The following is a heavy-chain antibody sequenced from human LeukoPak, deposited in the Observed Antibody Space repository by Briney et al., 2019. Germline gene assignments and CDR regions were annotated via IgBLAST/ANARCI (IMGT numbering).Heavy chain of an antibody. J-gene: IGHJ4*02. D-gene: IGHD6-13*01. CDR3: ARGVAAAGTADY. CDR2: INPNSGGT. CDR1: GDTFTGYY. V-gene: IGHV1-2*02. Sequence: ASLKLSCKASGDTFTGYYMRWVRQAPGQGLEWMGWINPNSGGTNYAQKFQGRVTMTRDTSISTAYMELSRLGSDDTAVYYCARGVAAAGTADYWGQGTLVIVSS.